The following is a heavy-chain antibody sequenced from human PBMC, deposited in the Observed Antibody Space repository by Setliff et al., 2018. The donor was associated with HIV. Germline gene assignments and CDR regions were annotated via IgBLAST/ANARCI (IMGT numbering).Heavy chain of an antibody. CDR3: ARVAGSSWPFDY. CDR1: GDSISSSSYY. J-gene: IGHJ4*02. V-gene: IGHV4-39*07. D-gene: IGHD6-13*01. Sequence: SETLSLTCSVSGDSISSSSYYWGWIRQPPGKGLEWIGSIYHSGTTYYNPSLKSRVTISVDTSKNQFSLKLSSVTAADTAVYYCARVAGSSWPFDYWGQGTLVTVSS. CDR2: IYHSGTT.